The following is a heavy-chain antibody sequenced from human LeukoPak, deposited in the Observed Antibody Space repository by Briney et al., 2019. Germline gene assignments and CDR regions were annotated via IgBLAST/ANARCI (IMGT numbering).Heavy chain of an antibody. CDR3: ARPPSRGYSSSFEY. CDR2: IYPDESNI. CDR1: GYSFATYW. V-gene: IGHV5-51*01. Sequence: GESLKISCKGSGYSFATYWIAWVRQMPGRGLEWMGIIYPDESNIRYSPSFQGQVTISADKSISTAYLQWSSLKASDTAIYYCARPPSRGYSSSFEYWGQGTLVTVSS. D-gene: IGHD2-2*03. J-gene: IGHJ4*02.